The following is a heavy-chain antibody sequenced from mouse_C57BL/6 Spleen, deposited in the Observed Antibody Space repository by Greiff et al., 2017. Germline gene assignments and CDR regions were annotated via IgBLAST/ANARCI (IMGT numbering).Heavy chain of an antibody. CDR3: ARGGYGYDVAWFAY. CDR1: GYTFTDYY. V-gene: IGHV1-76*01. J-gene: IGHJ3*01. CDR2: IYPGSGNT. Sequence: QVQLQQSGAELVRPGASVKLSCKASGYTFTDYYKNWVKQRPGQGLEWIARIYPGSGNTYYNEKFKGKATLTAEKSSSTAYMQLSSLTSEDSAVYFCARGGYGYDVAWFAYWGQGTLVTVSA. D-gene: IGHD2-2*01.